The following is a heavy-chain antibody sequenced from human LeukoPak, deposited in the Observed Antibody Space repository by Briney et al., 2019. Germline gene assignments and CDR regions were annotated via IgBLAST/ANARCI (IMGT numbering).Heavy chain of an antibody. J-gene: IGHJ5*02. D-gene: IGHD6-13*01. CDR1: GYTFTSYG. CDR2: ISAYNGNT. V-gene: IGHV1-18*01. CDR3: ARVVGIAAAGTGDWFDP. Sequence: WASVNVSCKASGYTFTSYGISWVRQAPGQGLEWMGWISAYNGNTNYAQKLQGRVTMTTDTSTSTAYMELRSLRSDDTAVYYCARVVGIAAAGTGDWFDPWGQGTLVTVSS.